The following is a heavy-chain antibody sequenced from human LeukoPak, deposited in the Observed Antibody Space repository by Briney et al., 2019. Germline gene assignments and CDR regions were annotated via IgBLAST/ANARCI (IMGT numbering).Heavy chain of an antibody. CDR3: ARDRRFDSSGYYGNWFDP. Sequence: QPGRSLRLSCAASGFTFSSYAMHWVRQAPGKGLEWVAVISYDGSNKYYADSVKGRFTISRDNAKNSLYLQMNSLRAEDTAVYYCARDRRFDSSGYYGNWFDPWGQGTLVTVSS. D-gene: IGHD3-22*01. CDR2: ISYDGSNK. CDR1: GFTFSSYA. V-gene: IGHV3-30-3*01. J-gene: IGHJ5*02.